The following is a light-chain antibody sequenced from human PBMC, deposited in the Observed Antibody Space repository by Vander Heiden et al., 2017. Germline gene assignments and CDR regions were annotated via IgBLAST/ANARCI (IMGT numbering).Light chain of an antibody. CDR1: QDIGKY. CDR2: DAS. J-gene: IGKJ3*01. CDR3: QQHDDVPFT. Sequence: DIPMTQSPSSLSASVGDRVTITCQASQDIGKYLNWYQHKPGKAPNLLIYDASNLETGVPSRFSGGGAGTDFTFTISSLQPEDIATYYCQQHDDVPFTFGPGTKVDIK. V-gene: IGKV1-33*01.